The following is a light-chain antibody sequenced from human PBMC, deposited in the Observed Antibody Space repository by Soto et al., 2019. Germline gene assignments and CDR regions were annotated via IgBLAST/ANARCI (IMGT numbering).Light chain of an antibody. Sequence: DIQMTQSPSTLSASVGDRVTITCRASESISSWLAWYQQKPGKAPKLLIYKASSLESGVPSRFSGSVSGTEFTLTISRLQPDDFATYYCQQYNSNSWTFGQGTKVEIK. J-gene: IGKJ1*01. CDR2: KAS. V-gene: IGKV1-5*03. CDR3: QQYNSNSWT. CDR1: ESISSW.